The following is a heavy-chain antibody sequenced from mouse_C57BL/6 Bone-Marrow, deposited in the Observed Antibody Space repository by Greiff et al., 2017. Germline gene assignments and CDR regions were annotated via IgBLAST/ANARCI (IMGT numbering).Heavy chain of an antibody. J-gene: IGHJ3*01. Sequence: VQLQQPGAELVKPGASVKLSCKASGYTFTSYWMHWVKQRPGQGLEWIGMIHPNSGSTNYNEKFKSKATLTVDKSSSTAYVQLSSLTSEDSAVYYCARVGWLLLRLAYWGQGTLVTVSA. CDR2: IHPNSGST. CDR3: ARVGWLLLRLAY. CDR1: GYTFTSYW. D-gene: IGHD2-3*01. V-gene: IGHV1-64*01.